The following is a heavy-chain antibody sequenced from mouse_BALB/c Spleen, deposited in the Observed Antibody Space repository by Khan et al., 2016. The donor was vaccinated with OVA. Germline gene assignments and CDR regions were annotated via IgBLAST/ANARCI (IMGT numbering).Heavy chain of an antibody. CDR3: ARGGYGGFAF. V-gene: IGHV1-9*01. D-gene: IGHD2-2*01. CDR1: GYTFSSYW. J-gene: IGHJ3*01. CDR2: IFPGSVSI. Sequence: QVQLQQSGGDLMKPGASVKISCKATGYTFSSYWIEWVKQRPGHGLEWIGQIFPGSVSITYNEKFKGTATFTADTSSNTAYMQLSSLTSEDSAVYYCARGGYGGFAFWGQGTLVTVSA.